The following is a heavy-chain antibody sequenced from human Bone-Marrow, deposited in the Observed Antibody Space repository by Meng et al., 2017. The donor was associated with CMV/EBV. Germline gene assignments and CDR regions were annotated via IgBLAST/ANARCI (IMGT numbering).Heavy chain of an antibody. Sequence: SGPTLMKPTQTLTLTCTFSGFSLRTSGMCVSWVRQPPGKALEWLALIDWDDDKYYSTSLKTRLTISKDTSKNQVVLTMTNMDPVDTATYYCARTSQLYSSSGYFDYWGQGTLVTVSS. CDR2: IDWDDDK. CDR3: ARTSQLYSSSGYFDY. CDR1: GFSLRTSGMC. J-gene: IGHJ4*02. D-gene: IGHD6-13*01. V-gene: IGHV2-70*20.